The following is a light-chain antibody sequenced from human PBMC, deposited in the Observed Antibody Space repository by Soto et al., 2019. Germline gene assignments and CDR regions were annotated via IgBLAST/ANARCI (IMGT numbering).Light chain of an antibody. V-gene: IGKV1-33*01. CDR3: PQYENVPIR. J-gene: IGKJ5*01. Sequence: EIQMTQYQCSLSASVGDRVTITCQASQVINNYLNWYQQQPGAAPKLLIFDASILETGVPSKFSGSGSGTDFTLTISSLQPEDIATYCCPQYENVPIRFGEGTRLEIK. CDR1: QVINNY. CDR2: DAS.